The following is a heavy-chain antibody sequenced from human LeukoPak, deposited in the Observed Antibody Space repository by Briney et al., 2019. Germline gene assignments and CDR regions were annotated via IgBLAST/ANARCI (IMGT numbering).Heavy chain of an antibody. CDR3: AKGGIAVAGFFDY. V-gene: IGHV3-30*18. CDR2: ISYDGSNK. Sequence: GGSLRLSCAASGFTFSSYGMHWVRQAPGKGLEWVAVISYDGSNKYYADSVKGRFTISRDNSKNTLYLQMNSLRAEDTAVYYCAKGGIAVAGFFDYWGQGTLVNVSS. CDR1: GFTFSSYG. J-gene: IGHJ4*02. D-gene: IGHD6-19*01.